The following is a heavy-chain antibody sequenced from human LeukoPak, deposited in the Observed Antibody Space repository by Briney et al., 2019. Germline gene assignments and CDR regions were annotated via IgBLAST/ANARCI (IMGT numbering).Heavy chain of an antibody. V-gene: IGHV4-61*02. CDR1: GGSISSGGYF. CDR3: ARASCSSTNCYADMAV. D-gene: IGHD2-2*01. CDR2: IYTNEDT. Sequence: PSQTLSLTCTVSGGSISSGGYFWNWIRQPAGTGLEWIGRIYTNEDTYYNPSLKSRFTISVNTSKNQFSLNLSSVTAADTTVYYCARASCSSTNCYADMAVWGKGTTVTISS. J-gene: IGHJ6*03.